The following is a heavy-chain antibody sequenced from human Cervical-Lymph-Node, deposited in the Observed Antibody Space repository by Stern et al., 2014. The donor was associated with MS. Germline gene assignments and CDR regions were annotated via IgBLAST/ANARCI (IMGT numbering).Heavy chain of an antibody. CDR3: ARGFPWSRNRLTASYYYYGMDV. CDR2: INHSGST. CDR1: GGSFSGYY. D-gene: IGHD1-26*01. V-gene: IGHV4-34*01. J-gene: IGHJ6*02. Sequence: QVQLQQWGAGLLKPSETLSLTCAVYGGSFSGYYWSWIRQPPGKGLEWIGEINHSGSTNYNPSLKSRVTISVDTSKNQFSLKLSSVTAADTAVYYCARGFPWSRNRLTASYYYYGMDVWGQGTTVTVSS.